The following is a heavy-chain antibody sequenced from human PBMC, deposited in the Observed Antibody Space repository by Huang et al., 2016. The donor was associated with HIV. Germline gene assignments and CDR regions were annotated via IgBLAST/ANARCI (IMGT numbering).Heavy chain of an antibody. CDR2: MYYIGSR. CDR1: GGSISSRSHH. CDR3: ARLGVSGFYYMDV. J-gene: IGHJ6*03. Sequence: QLQESGPGLVRPSDTLSLTCSVSGGSISSRSHHWGWFRQPPGRGLEWIGTMYYIGSRYYNPSLESRLTRSIDTSKNQFSLKLNSVTTADTAVYFCARLGVSGFYYMDVWGKGTAVLVSS. D-gene: IGHD1-26*01. V-gene: IGHV4-39*01.